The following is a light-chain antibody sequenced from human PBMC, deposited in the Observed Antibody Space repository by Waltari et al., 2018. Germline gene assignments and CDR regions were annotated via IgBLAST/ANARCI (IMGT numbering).Light chain of an antibody. Sequence: QSALTQPRSVSGSPGQSVTTSCTGTKSDVGGYNYVSWYQNHPGKAPKFIIYDVNKRPSGVPDRFSGAKSGNTASLTISGLQADDEADYFCCSYAGAYRVFGTGTKVTVL. CDR1: KSDVGGYNY. J-gene: IGLJ1*01. CDR3: CSYAGAYRV. CDR2: DVN. V-gene: IGLV2-11*01.